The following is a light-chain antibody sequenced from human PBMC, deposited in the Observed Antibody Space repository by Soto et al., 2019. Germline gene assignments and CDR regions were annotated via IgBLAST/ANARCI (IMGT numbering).Light chain of an antibody. CDR2: AAS. CDR1: QSISNH. J-gene: IGKJ1*01. Sequence: DIHMTQSPSSLSASVEDRFIITCRASQSISNHLNWYQQKPGKAPKLLIFAASSLQSGVPSRLSGSRSETEFTLTISGLQPDDFATYYYQQFIDGWTFGQGTKVDIK. CDR3: QQFIDGWT. V-gene: IGKV1-39*01.